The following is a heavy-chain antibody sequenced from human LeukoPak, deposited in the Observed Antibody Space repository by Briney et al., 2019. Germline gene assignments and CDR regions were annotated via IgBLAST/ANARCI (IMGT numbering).Heavy chain of an antibody. CDR2: IWYDGSSQ. CDR3: ARSGYYGSGSYYNLDY. Sequence: GGSLRLSCEASGFPFSRYGMHWVRQAPGKGLEWVAVIWYDGSSQYYADSVKGRFTISRDNSKNTLYMQMNSLRVEDTAVYYCARSGYYGSGSYYNLDYWGQGTLVTVSS. D-gene: IGHD3-10*01. CDR1: GFPFSRYG. V-gene: IGHV3-33*01. J-gene: IGHJ4*02.